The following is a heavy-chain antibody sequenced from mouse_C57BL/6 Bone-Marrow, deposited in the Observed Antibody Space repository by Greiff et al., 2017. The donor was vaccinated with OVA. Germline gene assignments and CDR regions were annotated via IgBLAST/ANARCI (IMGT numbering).Heavy chain of an antibody. J-gene: IGHJ1*03. V-gene: IGHV1-19*01. D-gene: IGHD1-1*01. CDR2: INPYNGGT. CDR1: GYTFTDYY. CDR3: ARVESYYGGYFDV. Sequence: EVQLQQSGPVLVKPGASVKMSGKASGYTFTDYYMNWVKQSHGKSLEWIGVINPYNGGTSYNQKFKGKATLTVDKSSSTAYMELNSLTSEDSAVYYCARVESYYGGYFDVWGTGTTVTVSS.